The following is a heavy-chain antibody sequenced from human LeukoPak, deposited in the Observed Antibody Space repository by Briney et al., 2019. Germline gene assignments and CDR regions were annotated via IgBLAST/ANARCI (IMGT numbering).Heavy chain of an antibody. Sequence: GGSLRLSCAAPGFTFSSYAMHWVRQAPGKGLEWVAVISYDGSNKYYADSVKGRFTISRDNSKNTLYLQMNSLRAEDTAVYYCASMSRFDPWGQGTLVTVSS. CDR2: ISYDGSNK. D-gene: IGHD3-10*02. J-gene: IGHJ5*02. V-gene: IGHV3-30*01. CDR3: ASMSRFDP. CDR1: GFTFSSYA.